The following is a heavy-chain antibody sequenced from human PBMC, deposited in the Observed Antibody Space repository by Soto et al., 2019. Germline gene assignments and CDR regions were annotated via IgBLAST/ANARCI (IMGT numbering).Heavy chain of an antibody. J-gene: IGHJ4*02. CDR3: AKYRRTDAEGYTFDY. CDR1: GDSICGYY. Sequence: ASETLFLTCTVSGDSICGYYWSWIRQPPGKGLEWIGYIYYSGSTNYNPSLKGRVTMSVDTSKNQFSLKLTSVTAADTAMYFCAKYRRTDAEGYTFDYWGQGALVT. D-gene: IGHD2-15*01. V-gene: IGHV4-59*01. CDR2: IYYSGST.